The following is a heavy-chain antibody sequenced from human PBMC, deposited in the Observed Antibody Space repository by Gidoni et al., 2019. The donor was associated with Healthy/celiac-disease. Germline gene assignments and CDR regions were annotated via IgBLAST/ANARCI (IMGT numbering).Heavy chain of an antibody. J-gene: IGHJ5*02. CDR2: IYWNDDK. D-gene: IGHD1-7*01. V-gene: IGHV2-5*01. Sequence: QITLKESGPTLVKPTQTLTLTCTFSGFSLSTRGVGVGWIRQPPGKALEWLALIYWNDDKRYSPSLKSRLTITKDTSKNQVVLTMTNMDPVDTATYYCAHTGQVTGTTEGGWWSNWFDPWGQGTLVTVSS. CDR1: GFSLSTRGVG. CDR3: AHTGQVTGTTEGGWWSNWFDP.